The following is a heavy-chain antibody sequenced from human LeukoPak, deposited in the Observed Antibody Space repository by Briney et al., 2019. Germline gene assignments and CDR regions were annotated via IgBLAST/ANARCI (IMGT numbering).Heavy chain of an antibody. Sequence: PGGSLRLSCAASGFTFTTYGMHWVRQAPGKGLEWVAFIQNDEIDKFYADSVKGRFTISRDNPKNLLFLQINSLRVEDTAVYYCARETPRRGETRDGYRWGQGTVVTVSS. D-gene: IGHD5-24*01. CDR3: ARETPRRGETRDGYR. CDR1: GFTFTTYG. V-gene: IGHV3-30*02. J-gene: IGHJ4*02. CDR2: IQNDEIDK.